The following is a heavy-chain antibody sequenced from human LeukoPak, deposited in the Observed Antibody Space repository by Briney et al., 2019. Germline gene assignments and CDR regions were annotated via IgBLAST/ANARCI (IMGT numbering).Heavy chain of an antibody. Sequence: VASVKVSCKASGYTFTDYYMHWVRQAPGQGLEWMGWMNPNSGGTNYAQKFQGRVTMTRDTSIGTAYMELSRLRSDDTAVYYCALYCSSSTCYTYDYWGQGTLVTVSS. D-gene: IGHD2-2*02. CDR2: MNPNSGGT. J-gene: IGHJ4*02. CDR1: GYTFTDYY. V-gene: IGHV1-2*02. CDR3: ALYCSSSTCYTYDY.